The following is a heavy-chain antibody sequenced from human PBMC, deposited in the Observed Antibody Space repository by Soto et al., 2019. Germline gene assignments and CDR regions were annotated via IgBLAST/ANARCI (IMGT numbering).Heavy chain of an antibody. CDR1: GNSFTSYW. Sequence: PGESLKISCKGSGNSFTSYWIGWVRPMPGKGLEWMGIIYPGDSDTRYSPSFQGQVTISADKSISTAYLQWSSLKASDTAMYYCARSSLEETPLLDALDIWGQGTMVTVSS. CDR3: ARSSLEETPLLDALDI. CDR2: IYPGDSDT. V-gene: IGHV5-51*01. D-gene: IGHD3-3*01. J-gene: IGHJ3*02.